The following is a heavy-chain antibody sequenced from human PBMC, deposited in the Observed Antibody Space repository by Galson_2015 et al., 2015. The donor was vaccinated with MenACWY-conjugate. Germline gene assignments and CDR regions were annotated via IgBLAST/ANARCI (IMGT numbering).Heavy chain of an antibody. CDR3: AREIVGATNGFDY. D-gene: IGHD1-26*01. J-gene: IGHJ4*02. V-gene: IGHV4-59*01. CDR1: GGSISSYY. Sequence: SETLSLTCTVSGGSISSYYWSWIRQPPGKGLEWIGYIYYSGSTNYNPSLKSRVTILVDTSKNQFSLKLTSVTAADTAVYYCAREIVGATNGFDYWGQGTLVTVSS. CDR2: IYYSGST.